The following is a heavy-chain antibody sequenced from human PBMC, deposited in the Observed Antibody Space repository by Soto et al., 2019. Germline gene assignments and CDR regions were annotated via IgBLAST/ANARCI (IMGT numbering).Heavy chain of an antibody. CDR1: GGTFSSYA. D-gene: IGHD6-13*01. J-gene: IGHJ4*02. CDR3: SSIAAAGINY. V-gene: IGHV1-69*13. CDR2: IIPIFGTA. Sequence: ASVKVSCKASGGTFSSYAISWVRQAPGQGLEWMGGIIPIFGTANYAQKFQGRVTITADESTSTAYMELSSLRSEDTAVYYCSSIAAAGINYWGQGTLVTVSS.